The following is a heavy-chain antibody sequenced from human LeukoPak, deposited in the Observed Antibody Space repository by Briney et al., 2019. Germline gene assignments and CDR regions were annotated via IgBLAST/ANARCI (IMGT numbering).Heavy chain of an antibody. CDR1: GDSISRGSY. CDR2: IYTSGST. D-gene: IGHD5-12*01. J-gene: IGHJ3*02. Sequence: SETLSLTCTVSGDSISRGSYWGWIRQPPGKGLEWIGRIYTSGSTNYNPSLKSRVTISVDTSRNQVSLKLTSVTAADTAVYYCARGPSGLRSPFNTWGQGTTVTVSS. CDR3: ARGPSGLRSPFNT. V-gene: IGHV4-38-2*02.